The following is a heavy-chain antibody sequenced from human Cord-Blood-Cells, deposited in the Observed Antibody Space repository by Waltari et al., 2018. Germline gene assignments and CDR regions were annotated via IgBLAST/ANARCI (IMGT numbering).Heavy chain of an antibody. J-gene: IGHJ1*01. CDR1: GGSISSGGYY. V-gene: IGHV4-31*03. CDR2: IYYSGST. Sequence: QVQLQESGPGLVKPSQTLSLTCTVSGGSISSGGYYWSWIRQHPGKGLEWIGYIYYSGSTYYNPSLKSRVTISVDTSKNQFSLKLSSVTSADTAVYYCARTGGEWLEYFQHWGQGTLVTVSS. D-gene: IGHD3-3*01. CDR3: ARTGGEWLEYFQH.